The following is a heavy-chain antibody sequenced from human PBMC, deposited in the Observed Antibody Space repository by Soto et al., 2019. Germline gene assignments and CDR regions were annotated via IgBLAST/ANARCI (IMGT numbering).Heavy chain of an antibody. V-gene: IGHV3-74*03. Sequence: EVQLAESGGGLVQPGGSLRLSCEASGFTFSNYWMHWVRQTPGKGLVWVSRISGDGSSTTYADSVKGRFTVSRDNAKNTLYLQMNSLRAEDTALYFCTSDPGVDNGWYYFDSWGQGILVTVSS. CDR3: TSDPGVDNGWYYFDS. D-gene: IGHD6-19*01. J-gene: IGHJ4*02. CDR2: ISGDGSST. CDR1: GFTFSNYW.